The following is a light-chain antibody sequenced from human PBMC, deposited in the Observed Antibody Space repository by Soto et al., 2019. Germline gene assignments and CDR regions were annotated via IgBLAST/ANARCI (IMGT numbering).Light chain of an antibody. CDR2: GAS. V-gene: IGKV3-15*01. CDR1: QCVSSN. Sequence: EIVRTQSPATLSVSPGERATLSCRASQCVSSNFAWYQQKPGQSPRLLIYGASTRATGIAARFSGSGSGTEFTLTISSLQSEDFAVYYCQQYNNWTKKLGHGTKVE. CDR3: QQYNNWTKK. J-gene: IGKJ1*01.